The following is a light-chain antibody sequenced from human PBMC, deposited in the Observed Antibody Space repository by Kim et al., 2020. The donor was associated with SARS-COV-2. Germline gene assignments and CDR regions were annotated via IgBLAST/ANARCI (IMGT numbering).Light chain of an antibody. CDR3: QQYGSSPQT. CDR1: QSVSASY. CDR2: DAS. J-gene: IGKJ1*01. Sequence: SPGDRATVSCRASQSVSASYSAWYQQKPGQAPRLLIYDASTRATGIPDRFSGSGSGTDFTRTISRLEPEDFAVYYCQQYGSSPQTFGQGTKVDIK. V-gene: IGKV3-20*01.